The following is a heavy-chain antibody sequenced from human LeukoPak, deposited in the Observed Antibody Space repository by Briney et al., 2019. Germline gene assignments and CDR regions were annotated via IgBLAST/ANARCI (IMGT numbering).Heavy chain of an antibody. CDR2: ISSSSSYT. V-gene: IGHV3-11*06. CDR1: GLTFSDYY. J-gene: IGHJ4*02. Sequence: PGGSLRLSCAASGLTFSDYYMSWIRQAPGKGLEWVSYISSSSSYTNYADSVKGRFTISRDNAKNSLYLQMNSLRAEDTAVYYCARSITGDFDYWGQGTLVTVSS. CDR3: ARSITGDFDY.